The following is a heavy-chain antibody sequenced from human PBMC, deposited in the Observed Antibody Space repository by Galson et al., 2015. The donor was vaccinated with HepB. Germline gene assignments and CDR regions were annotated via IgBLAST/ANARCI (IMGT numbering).Heavy chain of an antibody. V-gene: IGHV3-11*03. Sequence: SLRLSCAASGFTFRDYYMSWIRQVPGKGLEWISYISLSGTYTNSADSVKGRFSISRDNAKNSLYLQMNSLRAEDTAVYYCARSPMTTATPWWYWGQGTLVTVSS. J-gene: IGHJ4*02. CDR2: ISLSGTYT. CDR3: ARSPMTTATPWWY. CDR1: GFTFRDYY. D-gene: IGHD4-17*01.